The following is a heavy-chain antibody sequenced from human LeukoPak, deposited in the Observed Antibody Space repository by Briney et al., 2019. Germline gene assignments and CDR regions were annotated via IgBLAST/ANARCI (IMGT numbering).Heavy chain of an antibody. CDR2: ISSSGSTI. D-gene: IGHD3-22*01. Sequence: GGSLRLSCAASGFTFSVYYMSWIRQAPGKGLEWVSYISSSGSTIYYADSVKGRFTISRDNAKNSLYLQMNSLRAEDTAVYYCARDSGAYYDSSGSSNFDYWGQGTLVTVSS. V-gene: IGHV3-11*01. J-gene: IGHJ4*02. CDR3: ARDSGAYYDSSGSSNFDY. CDR1: GFTFSVYY.